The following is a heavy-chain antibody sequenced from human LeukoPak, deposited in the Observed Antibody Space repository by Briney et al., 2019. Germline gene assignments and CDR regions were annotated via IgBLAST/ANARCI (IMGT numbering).Heavy chain of an antibody. Sequence: GGSLRLSCAASGFTFSSYEMNWVRQAPGKGLEWVSYISSSGSTIYYADSVKGRFTISRDNAKNSLYLQMNSLRAEDTAVYYCARDNWYSIFNWFDPWGQGTLVTVSS. J-gene: IGHJ5*02. CDR3: ARDNWYSIFNWFDP. D-gene: IGHD6-13*01. V-gene: IGHV3-48*03. CDR1: GFTFSSYE. CDR2: ISSSGSTI.